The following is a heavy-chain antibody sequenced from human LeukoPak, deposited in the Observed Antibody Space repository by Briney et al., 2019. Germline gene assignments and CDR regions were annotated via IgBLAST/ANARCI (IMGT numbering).Heavy chain of an antibody. J-gene: IGHJ4*02. CDR2: ISGSGGST. CDR3: AKCPSSGSYRRGDY. D-gene: IGHD1-26*01. Sequence: GGSLRLSCAASGSTFSSYVMSWVRQAPGKGLEWVSGISGSGGSTYYADSVKGRFTISRDNSKNTLYLQMNSLRAEDTAVYYCAKCPSSGSYRRGDYWGQGTLVTVSS. CDR1: GSTFSSYV. V-gene: IGHV3-23*01.